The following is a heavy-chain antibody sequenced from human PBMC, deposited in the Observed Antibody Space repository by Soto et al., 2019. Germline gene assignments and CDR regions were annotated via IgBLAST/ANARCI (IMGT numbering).Heavy chain of an antibody. CDR1: GFTFSSYA. CDR3: AKMPSITMVRRPFDY. V-gene: IGHV3-23*01. J-gene: IGHJ4*02. Sequence: GGSLRLSCAASGFTFSSYAMSWVRQAPGKGLEWVSAISGSGGSTYYADSVKGRFTISRDNSTNTLYLQMNSLRAEDTAVYYFAKMPSITMVRRPFDYWGQGTLVTVSS. D-gene: IGHD3-10*01. CDR2: ISGSGGST.